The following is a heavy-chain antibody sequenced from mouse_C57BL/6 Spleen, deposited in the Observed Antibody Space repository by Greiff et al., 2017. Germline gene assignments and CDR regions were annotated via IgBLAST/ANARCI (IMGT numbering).Heavy chain of an antibody. D-gene: IGHD1-1*01. Sequence: QVQLKQPGAELVKPGASVKMSCKASGYTFTSYWITWVKQRPGQGLEWIGDIYPGSGSTNYNEKFKSKATLTVDTSSSTAYMQLSSLTSEDSAVYYCARESTTVVGAMDYWGQGTSVTVSS. J-gene: IGHJ4*01. CDR2: IYPGSGST. CDR1: GYTFTSYW. V-gene: IGHV1-55*01. CDR3: ARESTTVVGAMDY.